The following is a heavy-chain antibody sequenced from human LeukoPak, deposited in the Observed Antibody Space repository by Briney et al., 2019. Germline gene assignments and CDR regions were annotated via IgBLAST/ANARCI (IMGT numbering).Heavy chain of an antibody. J-gene: IGHJ4*02. Sequence: GGSLRLSCAASGFTFTNYAMSWVRQAPGRGLEWVSAISGSGGSTYYADSVKGRFTISRDDSKNTLFLQMNSLRAEDTAVYYCASGKWLPINQAFDYWGQGTLVTVSS. CDR3: ASGKWLPINQAFDY. CDR2: ISGSGGST. CDR1: GFTFTNYA. D-gene: IGHD5-12*01. V-gene: IGHV3-23*01.